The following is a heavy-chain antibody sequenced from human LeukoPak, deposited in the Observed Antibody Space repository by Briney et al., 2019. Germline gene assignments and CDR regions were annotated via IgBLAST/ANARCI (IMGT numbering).Heavy chain of an antibody. CDR3: AGRIAAPRTYYYYYGMDV. CDR1: GGSISSGGYS. V-gene: IGHV4-30-2*01. J-gene: IGHJ6*02. Sequence: PSETLSLTCAVSGGSISSGGYSWSWIRQPPGKGLEWIGYIYHSGSTYYNPSLKSRVTISVDRSKNQFSLKLSSVTAADTAVYYCAGRIAAPRTYYYYYGMDVWGQGTTVTVSS. CDR2: IYHSGST. D-gene: IGHD6-6*01.